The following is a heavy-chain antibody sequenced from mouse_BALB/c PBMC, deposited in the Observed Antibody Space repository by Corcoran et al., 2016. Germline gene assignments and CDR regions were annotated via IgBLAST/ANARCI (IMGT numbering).Heavy chain of an antibody. CDR1: GFNIKDTY. V-gene: IGHV14-3*02. J-gene: IGHJ1*01. CDR3: TRWDWYFDV. CDR2: SDPANGNT. Sequence: EVQLPQSGAELVKPGASVKLYCTASGFNIKDTYMHRVKQRPEQGLEWIGRSDPANGNTKYDPKFQGKATITADTSSNTAYLQLSSLTSEDTAVYYCTRWDWYFDVWGAGTTVTVSS.